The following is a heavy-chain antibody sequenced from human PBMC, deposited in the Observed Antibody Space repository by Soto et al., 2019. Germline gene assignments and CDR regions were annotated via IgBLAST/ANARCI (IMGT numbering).Heavy chain of an antibody. CDR1: GYTFSKYD. Sequence: QVQLVQSGAELKKPGASVKVSCKASGYTFSKYDMNWVRQATGQGPEWIGWVNPNNGDTGYAQKFQGRVTLTTDISTTTAYMELTSLRSEDTAIYYCAKVSRKGSAIDFDYWGQGTLITVSS. V-gene: IGHV1-8*01. J-gene: IGHJ4*02. D-gene: IGHD3-10*01. CDR3: AKVSRKGSAIDFDY. CDR2: VNPNNGDT.